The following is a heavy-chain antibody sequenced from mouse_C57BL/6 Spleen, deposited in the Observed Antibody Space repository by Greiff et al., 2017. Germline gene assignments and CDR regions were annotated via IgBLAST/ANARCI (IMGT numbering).Heavy chain of an antibody. J-gene: IGHJ4*01. V-gene: IGHV5-4*01. CDR2: ISDGGSYT. Sequence: DVQLVESGGGLVKPGGSLKLSCAASGFTFSSYAMSWVRQTPEKRLEWVATISDGGSYTYYPDNVKGRFTISRDNAKNNLYLQMSHLKSEDTAMYYCARDRVPYAMDYWGQGTSVTVSS. CDR1: GFTFSSYA. D-gene: IGHD2-14*01. CDR3: ARDRVPYAMDY.